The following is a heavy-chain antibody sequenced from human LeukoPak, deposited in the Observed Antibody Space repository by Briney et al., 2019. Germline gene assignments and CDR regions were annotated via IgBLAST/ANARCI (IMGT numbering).Heavy chain of an antibody. CDR2: XXPSDSYT. Sequence: GESLRISCKGSGYSFTSYXISWVRQMPGKGXXXXXXXXPSDSYTNYSPSFQGHVTISADKSISTAYLQWSSLKASDTAMYYCASLRGVYCSSTSCYPSNWGQGTLVTVSS. CDR1: GYSFTSYX. CDR3: ASLRGVYCSSTSCYPSN. D-gene: IGHD2-2*01. V-gene: IGHV5-10-1*01. J-gene: IGHJ1*01.